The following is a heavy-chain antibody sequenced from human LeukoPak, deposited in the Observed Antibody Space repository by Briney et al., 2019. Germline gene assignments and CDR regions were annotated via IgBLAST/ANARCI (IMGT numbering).Heavy chain of an antibody. CDR2: ISSSGSTI. Sequence: PGGSLRLSCAASGFTFSSYEMNWVRQAPGKGLEWVSYISSSGSTIYYADSVKGRFTISRDNAKNSLYLQMNSLRAEDTAVYYCARDNTAPTRGGFDYWGQGTLVTVSS. CDR1: GFTFSSYE. V-gene: IGHV3-48*03. CDR3: ARDNTAPTRGGFDY. D-gene: IGHD2-21*02. J-gene: IGHJ4*02.